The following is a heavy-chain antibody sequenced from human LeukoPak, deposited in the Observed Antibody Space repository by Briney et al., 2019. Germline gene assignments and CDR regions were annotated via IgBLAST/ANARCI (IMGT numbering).Heavy chain of an antibody. CDR1: GFTFSSYS. CDR3: ARDPYSYGYWLHGMDV. J-gene: IGHJ6*02. Sequence: QTGGSLRLSCAASGFTFSSYSMHWVRQAPGKGLEWVSSISSSSSYIYYADSVKGRFTISRDNAKNSLYLQMNSLRAEDTAVYYCARDPYSYGYWLHGMDVWGQGTTVTVSS. CDR2: ISSSSSYI. D-gene: IGHD5-18*01. V-gene: IGHV3-21*01.